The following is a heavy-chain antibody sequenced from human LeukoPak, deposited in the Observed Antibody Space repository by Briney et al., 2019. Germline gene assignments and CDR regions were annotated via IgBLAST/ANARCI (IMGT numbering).Heavy chain of an antibody. Sequence: GASVKVSCKASGYTFTSYDINWVRQATGQGLEWMGWMNPNSGNTGYAQKFQGRVTITRNTSISTAYVELSSLRSEDTAVYYCARGRRVVGATTFRYYYYMDVWGKGTTATVSS. CDR3: ARGRRVVGATTFRYYYYMDV. D-gene: IGHD1-26*01. V-gene: IGHV1-8*03. CDR2: MNPNSGNT. J-gene: IGHJ6*03. CDR1: GYTFTSYD.